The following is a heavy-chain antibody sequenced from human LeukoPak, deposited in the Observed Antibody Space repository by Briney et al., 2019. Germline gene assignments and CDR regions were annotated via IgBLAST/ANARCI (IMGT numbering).Heavy chain of an antibody. V-gene: IGHV1-69*05. CDR2: IIPIFGTA. CDR1: GGTFSRYA. Sequence: WASVKVSCTASGGTFSRYAISWVRQAPGQGLEWKGGIIPIFGTANYAQKFQGRVTITTDESTSTAYMELSSLRSEDTAVYYCARDAGTTEAGDYYYMDVWGKGTTVTVSS. J-gene: IGHJ6*03. D-gene: IGHD1-7*01. CDR3: ARDAGTTEAGDYYYMDV.